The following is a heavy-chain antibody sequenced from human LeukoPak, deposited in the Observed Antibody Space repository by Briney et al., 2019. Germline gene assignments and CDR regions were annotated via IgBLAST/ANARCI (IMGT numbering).Heavy chain of an antibody. J-gene: IGHJ6*03. CDR2: ISSGGGYT. D-gene: IGHD3-16*01. V-gene: IGHV3-21*06. CDR1: GFTFSSYS. Sequence: GGSLRLSCAASGFTFSSYSMNWVRQAPGKVLEWVSSISSGGGYTYYADSVKGRFTISRDNAKNSLYLQMNSLRAEDTAVYYCPRNPLISGYYYYYMDVWGKGTTVTVSS. CDR3: PRNPLISGYYYYYMDV.